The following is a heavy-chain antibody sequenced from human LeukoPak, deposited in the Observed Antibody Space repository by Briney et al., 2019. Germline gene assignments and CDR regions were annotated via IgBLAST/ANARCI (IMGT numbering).Heavy chain of an antibody. CDR3: ARGPYSSSWYGYYYYYGMDV. J-gene: IGHJ6*02. Sequence: PGGSLRLSCAASGFTFSSYWMSWVRQAPGKGLEWVANIKQDGSEKYYVDPVKGRFTISRDNAKNSLYLQMNSLRAEDTAVYYCARGPYSSSWYGYYYYYGMDVWGQGTTVTVSS. CDR2: IKQDGSEK. D-gene: IGHD6-13*01. CDR1: GFTFSSYW. V-gene: IGHV3-7*01.